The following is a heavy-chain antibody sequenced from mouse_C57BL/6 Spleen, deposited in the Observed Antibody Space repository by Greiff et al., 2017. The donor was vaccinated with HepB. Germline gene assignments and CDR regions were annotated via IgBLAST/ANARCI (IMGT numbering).Heavy chain of an antibody. J-gene: IGHJ4*01. V-gene: IGHV1-50*01. CDR1: GYTFTSYW. D-gene: IGHD1-1*02. CDR3: ARSIPGGLGAMDY. CDR2: IDPSDSYT. Sequence: QVQLQQPGAELVKPGASVKLSCKASGYTFTSYWMQWVKQRPGQGLEWIGEIDPSDSYTNYNQKFKGKATLTVDTSSSTAYMQLSSLTSEDSAVYYCARSIPGGLGAMDYWGQGTSVTVSS.